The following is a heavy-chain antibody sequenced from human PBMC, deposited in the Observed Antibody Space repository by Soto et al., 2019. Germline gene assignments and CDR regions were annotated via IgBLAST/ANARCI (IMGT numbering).Heavy chain of an antibody. CDR3: ARECSSTSCYAY. D-gene: IGHD2-2*01. Sequence: ASVKVSCKASGYTFTSYAISWVRQAPGQGLEWMGWISPYNGNTNYAQKLQGRVTMTTDTSTSTAYMELRSLRSDDTAVYYCARECSSTSCYAYWGQGTVVTVSS. J-gene: IGHJ4*02. V-gene: IGHV1-18*01. CDR2: ISPYNGNT. CDR1: GYTFTSYA.